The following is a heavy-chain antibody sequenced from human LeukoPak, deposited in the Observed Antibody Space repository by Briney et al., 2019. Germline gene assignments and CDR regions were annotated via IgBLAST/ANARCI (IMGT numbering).Heavy chain of an antibody. CDR3: ARALWSSSSSGYYYGMDV. CDR1: GGTFSSYA. CDR2: IIPIFGTA. V-gene: IGHV1-69*13. D-gene: IGHD6-6*01. J-gene: IGHJ6*02. Sequence: GASVKVSCKASGGTFSSYAISWVRQAPGQGLEWMGGIIPIFGTANYAQKFQGRVTITADESTSTAYMELSSLRFEDTAVYYCARALWSSSSSGYYYGMDVWGQGTTVTVSS.